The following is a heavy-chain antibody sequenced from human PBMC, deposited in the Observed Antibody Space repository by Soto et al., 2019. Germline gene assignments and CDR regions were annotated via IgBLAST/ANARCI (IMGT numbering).Heavy chain of an antibody. Sequence: GGSLRLSCAASGFTFSSYSMNWVRQAPGKGLEWVSSISSSSSYIYYADSVKGRFTISRDNAKNSLYLQMNSLRAEDTAVYYCARDQGCHGMDVWGQGTTVTVSS. CDR3: ARDQGCHGMDV. CDR2: ISSSSSYI. V-gene: IGHV3-21*01. CDR1: GFTFSSYS. D-gene: IGHD2-2*01. J-gene: IGHJ6*02.